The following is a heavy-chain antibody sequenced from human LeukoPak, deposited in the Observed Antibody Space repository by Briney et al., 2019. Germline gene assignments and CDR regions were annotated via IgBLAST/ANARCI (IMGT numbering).Heavy chain of an antibody. CDR2: VRQDGSVK. V-gene: IGHV3-7*01. D-gene: IGHD3-10*01. J-gene: IGHJ4*02. Sequence: GGSLRLSCTASGFSLSGFWMSWVRQAPGKGLEWVASVRQDGSVKHYVDSVKGRFTVSRDNAKNTLFLQTDSLSAEDTAVYYCARLWGDVTIFDYWGQGALVTVSS. CDR3: ARLWGDVTIFDY. CDR1: GFSLSGFW.